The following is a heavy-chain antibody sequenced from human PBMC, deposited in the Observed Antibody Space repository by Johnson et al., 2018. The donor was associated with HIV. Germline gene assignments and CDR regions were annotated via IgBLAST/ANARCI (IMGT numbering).Heavy chain of an antibody. D-gene: IGHD5-24*01. CDR3: ATSVGDGYNSDPFDM. Sequence: VQLVESGGGLVQPGGSLRLSCAASGFTFDDYAMHWVRQAPGKGLAWVSGISWNSGSIGYADSVNGRFTISIDDSKCTLQLKRNSRQTEDTAVYYCATSVGDGYNSDPFDMWGQGTMVTVSS. CDR2: ISWNSGSI. J-gene: IGHJ3*02. V-gene: IGHV3-9*01. CDR1: GFTFDDYA.